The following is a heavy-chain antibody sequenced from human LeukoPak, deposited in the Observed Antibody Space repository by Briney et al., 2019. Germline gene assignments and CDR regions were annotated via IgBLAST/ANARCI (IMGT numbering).Heavy chain of an antibody. V-gene: IGHV4-30-2*01. CDR2: IYHSGST. Sequence: SQTLSLTCTVSGGSISSGGYYWSWIRQPPGKGLEWIGYIYHSGSTYYNPSLKSRVTISVDRSKNQFSLKLSSVTAADTAVYYCAANIVVVPAAVDYWGQGTLVTVSS. CDR3: AANIVVVPAAVDY. CDR1: GGSISSGGYY. D-gene: IGHD2-2*01. J-gene: IGHJ4*02.